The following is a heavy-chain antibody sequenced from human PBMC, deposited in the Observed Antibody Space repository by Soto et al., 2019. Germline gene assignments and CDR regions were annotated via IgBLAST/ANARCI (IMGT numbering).Heavy chain of an antibody. D-gene: IGHD4-17*01. CDR2: ISSDGSGK. Sequence: QVQLVESGGGVVQPGRSLRLSCAASGFTFSTYGVHWVRQAPGKGLEWVAVISSDGSGKYYAGVVKGRLSISRDDSKSTLYLQMDSQRADDTAVYYCAKGAVTTSLYYFDYWRQGTPVTLSS. CDR1: GFTFSTYG. J-gene: IGHJ4*02. V-gene: IGHV3-30*18. CDR3: AKGAVTTSLYYFDY.